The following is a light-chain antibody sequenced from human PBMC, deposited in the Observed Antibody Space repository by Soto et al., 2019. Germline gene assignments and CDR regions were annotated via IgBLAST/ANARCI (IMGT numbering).Light chain of an antibody. V-gene: IGKV1-12*01. Sequence: DIQLSQSPSAVSACVGDRVALTCLASQGISSWLAWYQQKPGKAPKLLIYAASSLQSGVPSRFSGSGSGTDFSLTISSLQPGDFATYFCQQADSFPLTFGGGTNVDI. CDR3: QQADSFPLT. CDR1: QGISSW. CDR2: AAS. J-gene: IGKJ4*01.